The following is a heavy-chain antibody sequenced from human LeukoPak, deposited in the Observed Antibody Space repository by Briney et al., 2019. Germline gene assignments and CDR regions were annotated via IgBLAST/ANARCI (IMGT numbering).Heavy chain of an antibody. Sequence: SETLSLTCTVSGGSISSSSYYWGWIRQPPGKGLEWIGSIYYSGSIYYNPSLKSRVTISVDTSKNQFSLKLSSVTAADTAVYYCASQYYYDSSGYYYVNWFDPWGQGTLVTVSS. CDR2: IYYSGSI. D-gene: IGHD3-22*01. J-gene: IGHJ5*02. CDR1: GGSISSSSYY. V-gene: IGHV4-39*07. CDR3: ASQYYYDSSGYYYVNWFDP.